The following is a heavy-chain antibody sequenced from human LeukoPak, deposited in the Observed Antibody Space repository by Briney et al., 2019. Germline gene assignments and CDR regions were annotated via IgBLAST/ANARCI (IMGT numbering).Heavy chain of an antibody. V-gene: IGHV3-53*01. CDR3: TRNWGSDNWFDP. J-gene: IGHJ5*02. Sequence: GGSLRLSCAASGFTVSSNYMTWVRQAPGKGLEWVAGSYSGGSTYYADSVKGRFTISRDNSKNTLYLQMNSLRAEDTAVYYCTRNWGSDNWFDPWGQGTLVTVSS. CDR1: GFTVSSNY. CDR2: SYSGGST. D-gene: IGHD7-27*01.